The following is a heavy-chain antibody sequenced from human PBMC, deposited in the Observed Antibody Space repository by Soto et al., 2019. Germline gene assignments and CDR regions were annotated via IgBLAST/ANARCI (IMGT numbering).Heavy chain of an antibody. CDR1: GYTFIDYY. Sequence: QVQLVQSGAEVKNPGASLRVSCKASGYTFIDYYIHWVRQAPGQGLEWMGWLNPNSGVTNYAENFQDCVTMTRDTSLSTTYMDLRRLRSDDTAVYFCARGGGYRNSDLDAFEIWGQGTMVTVSS. J-gene: IGHJ3*02. CDR2: LNPNSGVT. D-gene: IGHD6-13*01. CDR3: ARGGGYRNSDLDAFEI. V-gene: IGHV1-2*04.